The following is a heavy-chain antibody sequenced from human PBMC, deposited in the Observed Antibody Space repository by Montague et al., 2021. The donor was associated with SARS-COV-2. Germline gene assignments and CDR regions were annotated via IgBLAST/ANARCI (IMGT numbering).Heavy chain of an antibody. CDR1: GGSISSSSYY. Sequence: SETLSLTCTVSGGSISSSSYYWGWIRQPPGKGLEWIGSIYYSGSTYYNPSLKSRVTISVDTSKNQFSLKLSSVTAADTAAYYCARHGKTRIAMIVVVIGYCDYWGQGTLVTVSS. D-gene: IGHD3-22*01. CDR3: ARHGKTRIAMIVVVIGYCDY. J-gene: IGHJ4*02. CDR2: IYYSGST. V-gene: IGHV4-39*01.